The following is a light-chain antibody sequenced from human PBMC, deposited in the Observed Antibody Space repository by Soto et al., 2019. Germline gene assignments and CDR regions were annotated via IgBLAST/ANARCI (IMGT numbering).Light chain of an antibody. CDR2: GAS. CDR3: QQFNSWPRT. V-gene: IGKV3-15*01. Sequence: IVMTQSPATVSGSPGERVTLSCRASQSVSGNVAWYHQKPGQPPRLLVYGASTTATDIPARFFGSGSETDFTLTITRLQSGDFGIYYCQQFNSWPRTFGQGTKVDIK. CDR1: QSVSGN. J-gene: IGKJ1*01.